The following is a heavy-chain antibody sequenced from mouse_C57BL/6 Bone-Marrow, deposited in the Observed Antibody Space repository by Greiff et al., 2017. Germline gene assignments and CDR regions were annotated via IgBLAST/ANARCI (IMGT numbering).Heavy chain of an antibody. CDR3: ARRYYGSSLFAY. V-gene: IGHV1-9*01. D-gene: IGHD1-1*01. CDR1: GYTFTGYW. Sequence: VQLQQSGAELMKPGASVKLSCKATGYTFTGYWIEWVKQRPGHGLEWIGEILPGSGSTNYNEKFKGKATFTADTSSNTAYMQLSILTTEDSAIYYCARRYYGSSLFAYWGQGTLVTVSA. J-gene: IGHJ3*01. CDR2: ILPGSGST.